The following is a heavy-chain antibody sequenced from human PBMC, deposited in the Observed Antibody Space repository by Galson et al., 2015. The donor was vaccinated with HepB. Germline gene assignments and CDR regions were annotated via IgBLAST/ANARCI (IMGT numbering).Heavy chain of an antibody. CDR3: ARNGGKELEY. CDR1: SISSGNW. J-gene: IGHJ4*02. CDR2: ISPSGGT. Sequence: SISSGNWWSWVRQSPGEGLEWIGEISPSGGTTYNPSLEGRVTISVDRSRNHLSLKVTSVTAADTAIYFCARNGGKELEYWGQGTLVTVSS. V-gene: IGHV4-4*01. D-gene: IGHD1-1*01.